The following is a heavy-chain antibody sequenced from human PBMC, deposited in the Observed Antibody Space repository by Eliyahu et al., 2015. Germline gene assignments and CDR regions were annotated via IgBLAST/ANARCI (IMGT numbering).Heavy chain of an antibody. D-gene: IGHD3-22*01. CDR3: ARLRDSSGYYTIDY. Sequence: QLXLQESDPGLVKPSETXSLTCSXSGGXXSSTNSYWGWIRXPPGKGLEWIATIYYSGHTFSNSSLQTRLTISVDTSQNQFSLRLSSVTAADTAIYYCARLRDSSGYYTIDYWGQGTLVTVSS. V-gene: IGHV4-39*01. CDR1: GGXXSSTNSY. J-gene: IGHJ4*02. CDR2: IYYSGHT.